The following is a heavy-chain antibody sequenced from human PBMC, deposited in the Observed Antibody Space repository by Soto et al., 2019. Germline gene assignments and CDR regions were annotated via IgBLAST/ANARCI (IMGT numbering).Heavy chain of an antibody. V-gene: IGHV4-30-4*08. J-gene: IGHJ6*02. CDR3: ARESSCRSGFLHGLDV. Sequence: PSETLSLTCTVSGASITSGDYYWSWIRQPPGKGLEWIGYIYHNGITYYNPSLQSRVTISVDTSKDQFSLKLSSVSATDTAVYYCARESSCRSGFLHGLDVWGQGTTVTVSS. D-gene: IGHD3-3*01. CDR2: IYHNGIT. CDR1: GASITSGDYY.